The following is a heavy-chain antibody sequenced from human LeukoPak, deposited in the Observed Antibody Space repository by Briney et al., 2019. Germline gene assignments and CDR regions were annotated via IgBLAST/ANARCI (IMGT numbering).Heavy chain of an antibody. D-gene: IGHD5-24*01. Sequence: AASVKVSCKASGYTFTSYNMHWVRQAPGQGLEWMGIIKPSGGSTTYAQKFQGRVTMTRDMSTSTLYMELSSLRSEDTAVYYCARVRDGYNDAYDIWGQGTMVTVSS. CDR1: GYTFTSYN. CDR2: IKPSGGST. J-gene: IGHJ3*02. V-gene: IGHV1-46*01. CDR3: ARVRDGYNDAYDI.